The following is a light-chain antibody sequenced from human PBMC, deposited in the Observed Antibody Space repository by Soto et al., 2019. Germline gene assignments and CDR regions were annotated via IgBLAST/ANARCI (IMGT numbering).Light chain of an antibody. Sequence: EIVMTQSPATLSVSPGERATLSCRASQSVSSNLAWYQQKPGQAPRLLIYGASTRATGIPARFSGSGSGTEFTLTISILQSEDFAVYYCQQYNNWQYTFGQGTKPEIK. CDR3: QQYNNWQYT. V-gene: IGKV3-15*01. J-gene: IGKJ2*01. CDR2: GAS. CDR1: QSVSSN.